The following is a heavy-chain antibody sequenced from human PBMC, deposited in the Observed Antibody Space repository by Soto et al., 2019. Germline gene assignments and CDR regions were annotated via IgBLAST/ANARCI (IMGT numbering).Heavy chain of an antibody. D-gene: IGHD2-15*01. V-gene: IGHV3-11*01. Sequence: GGSLRLSCAASGFRLGDYYMSWIRQAPGKGLEWVSYISSSAYTIYYAASVEGRFTISRDNAKNSLFLQMNSLRADDTAVYYCARGLVVAATRGPLDYWGPGILVTVSS. CDR3: ARGLVVAATRGPLDY. CDR1: GFRLGDYY. J-gene: IGHJ4*02. CDR2: ISSSAYTI.